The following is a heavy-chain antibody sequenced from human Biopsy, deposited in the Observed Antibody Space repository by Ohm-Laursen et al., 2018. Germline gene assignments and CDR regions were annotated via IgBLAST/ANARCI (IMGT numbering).Heavy chain of an antibody. Sequence: SETLSLTCTLSGGSLSSYSWSWIRQPAGKGLEWIGQIYTSGITNYNPSLKSRVTMSVDTSKNKFSLRVSSVTAADTAVYYCARDRDRRGWFDPWGQGTLVTVSS. J-gene: IGHJ5*02. D-gene: IGHD1-14*01. CDR1: GGSLSSYS. CDR3: ARDRDRRGWFDP. CDR2: IYTSGIT. V-gene: IGHV4-4*07.